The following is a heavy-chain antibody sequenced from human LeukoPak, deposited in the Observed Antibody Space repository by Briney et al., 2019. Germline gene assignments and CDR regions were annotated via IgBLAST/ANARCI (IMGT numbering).Heavy chain of an antibody. J-gene: IGHJ4*02. CDR1: GYTFTGYY. CDR2: INPNSGGT. V-gene: IGHV1-2*02. CDR3: ARGGGYSSGYYSPWSY. Sequence: ASVKVSCKASGYTFTGYYMHWVRQAPGQGLEWMGWINPNSGGTNYAQKFQGRVTMTRDTSISTAYMELSRLRSDDTAVYYCARGGGYSSGYYSPWSYRGQGTLVTVSS. D-gene: IGHD3-22*01.